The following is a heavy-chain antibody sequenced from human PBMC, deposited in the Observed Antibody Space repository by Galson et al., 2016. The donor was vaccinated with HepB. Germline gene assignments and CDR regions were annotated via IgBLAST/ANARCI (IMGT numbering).Heavy chain of an antibody. J-gene: IGHJ4*02. V-gene: IGHV4-34*01. CDR1: GGSLSGHY. CDR2: INHSGST. Sequence: ETLSLTCAVYGGSLSGHYWSWIRQPPGKGLEWIGEINHSGSTNYNSSLKSRVTISVDTSKNQFSLKLSSVTATDTAIYYCAQNGYYAIEYWGQGTLVTVSS. CDR3: AQNGYYAIEY. D-gene: IGHD3-3*01.